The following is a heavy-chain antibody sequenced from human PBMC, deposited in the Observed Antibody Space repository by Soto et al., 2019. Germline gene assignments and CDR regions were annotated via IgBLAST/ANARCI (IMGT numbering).Heavy chain of an antibody. Sequence: QVQLVESGGGVVQPGRALRLSCAATGFTFSSYGMHWVRQAPGKGLEWVAVIWYDGSNKYYADSVKGRFTISRDNSKNTLYLQMNSLRAEDTAVCYCARDYGITFIVLGYYYYMDVWGKGTTVTVSS. CDR1: GFTFSSYG. V-gene: IGHV3-33*01. J-gene: IGHJ6*03. CDR2: IWYDGSNK. D-gene: IGHD3-3*01. CDR3: ARDYGITFIVLGYYYYMDV.